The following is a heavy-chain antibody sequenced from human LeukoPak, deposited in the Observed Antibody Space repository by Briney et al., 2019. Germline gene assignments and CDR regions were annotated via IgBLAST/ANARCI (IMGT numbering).Heavy chain of an antibody. D-gene: IGHD2-2*01. CDR1: GYTLTELS. CDR3: ATGGPSYCSSTSCYFGWFDP. J-gene: IGHJ5*02. Sequence: ASVKVSCKVSGYTLTELSMHWVRQAPGKGLEWMGRFDPEDGETIYAQKFQGRVTMTEDTSTDTAYMELSSLRSEDTAVYYCATGGPSYCSSTSCYFGWFDPWGQGTLVTVSS. CDR2: FDPEDGET. V-gene: IGHV1-24*01.